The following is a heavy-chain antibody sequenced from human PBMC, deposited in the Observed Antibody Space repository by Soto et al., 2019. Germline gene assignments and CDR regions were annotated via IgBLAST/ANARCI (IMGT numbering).Heavy chain of an antibody. CDR1: GGTFSSYA. CDR3: AKVQRLQGYNWFDP. CDR2: IIPIFGTA. V-gene: IGHV1-69*06. Sequence: SVKVSCKASGGTFSSYAISWVRQAPGQGLEWMGGIIPIFGTANYAQKFQGRVTITADKSTSTAYMELSSLRSEDTAVYYCAKVQRLQGYNWFDPWGQLTEVTVSA. D-gene: IGHD4-4*01. J-gene: IGHJ5*02.